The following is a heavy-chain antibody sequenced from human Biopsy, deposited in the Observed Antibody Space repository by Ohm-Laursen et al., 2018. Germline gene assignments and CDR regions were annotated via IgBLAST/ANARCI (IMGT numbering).Heavy chain of an antibody. V-gene: IGHV1-18*04. CDR3: ARDPGYDFWSGSDPFDI. J-gene: IGHJ3*02. Sequence: GSSVEVSCKTSGYTFTAYGISWVRQAPGQGLEWMGWISTYNDDTNIAQKFQGRVSMTTDTSTRTAYMELRSLRSGDTAIYFWARDPGYDFWSGSDPFDIWGQGTLVTV. CDR1: GYTFTAYG. D-gene: IGHD3-3*01. CDR2: ISTYNDDT.